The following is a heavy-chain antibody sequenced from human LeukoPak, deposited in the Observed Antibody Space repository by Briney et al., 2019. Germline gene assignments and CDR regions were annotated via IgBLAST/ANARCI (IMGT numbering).Heavy chain of an antibody. J-gene: IGHJ4*02. CDR1: GFNFSDYS. CDR3: ASLRLAVAFY. D-gene: IGHD6-13*01. V-gene: IGHV3-21*01. Sequence: GGSLRLSCAASGFNFSDYSMTWVRQAPGKGLEWVSTVNGASDYIYYADSVKGRFTIARDNAKNSLYLQMNSLRAEDTAVYYCASLRLAVAFYWGQGTLVTVSS. CDR2: VNGASDYI.